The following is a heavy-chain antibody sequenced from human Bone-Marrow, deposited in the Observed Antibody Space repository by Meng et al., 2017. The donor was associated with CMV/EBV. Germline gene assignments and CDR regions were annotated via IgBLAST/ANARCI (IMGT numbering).Heavy chain of an antibody. CDR1: GFTFSSYW. J-gene: IGHJ3*02. CDR2: INNDGSGT. CDR3: ARDDGYSGSSYEAAFDI. Sequence: GESLKISCAASGFTFSSYWMHWVRQAPGKGLVWVSRINNDGSGTRYADSVKGRFTISRDNAKNSLYLQMNSLRAEDTAVYYCARDDGYSGSSYEAAFDIWGQGTMVTVSS. D-gene: IGHD6-13*01. V-gene: IGHV3-74*01.